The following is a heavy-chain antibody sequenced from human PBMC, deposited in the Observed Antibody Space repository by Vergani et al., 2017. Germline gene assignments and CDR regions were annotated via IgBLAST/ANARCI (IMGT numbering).Heavy chain of an antibody. Sequence: QVQLVQSGSEVRKPGASVKVPCQVSGYSLTELTIHWVRQAPGKGLEWMGGFDPEHGEVTFAHHIQGRVTMTEDRSTDTAYMELSSLRPEDTALYYCEIVTDYYDSSGYYLDYWGQGTLVTVSS. D-gene: IGHD3-22*01. J-gene: IGHJ4*02. CDR3: EIVTDYYDSSGYYLDY. CDR1: GYSLTELT. V-gene: IGHV1-24*01. CDR2: FDPEHGEV.